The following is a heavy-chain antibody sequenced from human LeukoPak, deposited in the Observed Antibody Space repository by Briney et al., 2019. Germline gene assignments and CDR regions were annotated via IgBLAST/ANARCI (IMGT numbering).Heavy chain of an antibody. V-gene: IGHV3-48*01. J-gene: IGHJ4*02. D-gene: IGHD2-2*01. CDR3: ARVIYCSSTSCYDY. CDR1: GFTFSSYS. Sequence: GGSLRLSCAASGFTFSSYSMNWVRQAPGKGLEWVSYISSSSSTIYYADSVKGRFTISRDNAKNSLHLQMNSLRAEDTAVYYCARVIYCSSTSCYDYWGQGTLVTVSS. CDR2: ISSSSSTI.